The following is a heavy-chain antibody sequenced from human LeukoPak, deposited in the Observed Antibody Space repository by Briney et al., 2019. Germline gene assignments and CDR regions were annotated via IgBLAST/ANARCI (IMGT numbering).Heavy chain of an antibody. V-gene: IGHV1-69*05. J-gene: IGHJ4*02. CDR2: IIPIFGTA. CDR1: GGTLSSYA. Sequence: SAKVSCKASGGTLSSYAISWVRQAPGQGLEWMGGIIPIFGTANYAQRFQGRVTITTDESTSTAYMELSSLRSEDTAVYYCARHSSSRHFDYWGQGTLVTVSS. D-gene: IGHD6-6*01. CDR3: ARHSSSRHFDY.